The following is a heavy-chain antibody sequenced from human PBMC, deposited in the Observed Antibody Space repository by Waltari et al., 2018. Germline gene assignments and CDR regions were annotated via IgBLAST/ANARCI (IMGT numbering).Heavy chain of an antibody. CDR3: AIGIAARPAVDI. Sequence: VQLVESGGGVVQPGRSLRLSCAASGFTFSSYGMHWVRQAPGKGLEWVSAISGSGGSTYYADSVKGRFTISRDNSKNTLYLQMNSLRAEDTAVYYCAIGIAARPAVDIWGQGTMVTVSS. D-gene: IGHD6-6*01. CDR2: ISGSGGST. J-gene: IGHJ3*02. CDR1: GFTFSSYG. V-gene: IGHV3-23*04.